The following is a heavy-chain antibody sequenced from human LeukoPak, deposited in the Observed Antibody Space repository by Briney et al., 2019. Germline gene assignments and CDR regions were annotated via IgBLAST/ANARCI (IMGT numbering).Heavy chain of an antibody. CDR2: IYWDDDK. J-gene: IGHJ5*02. V-gene: IGHV2-5*02. CDR1: GFSLSTSGVG. CDR3: AHSNDWNDEGNWFDP. Sequence: SGPTLVKPTQTPTLTCTFSGFSLSTSGVGVGWIRQPPGKALEWLALIYWDDDKRYSPSLKSRLTITKDTSKNQVVLTMTNMDPVDTATYYCAHSNDWNDEGNWFDPWGQGTLVTVSS. D-gene: IGHD1-1*01.